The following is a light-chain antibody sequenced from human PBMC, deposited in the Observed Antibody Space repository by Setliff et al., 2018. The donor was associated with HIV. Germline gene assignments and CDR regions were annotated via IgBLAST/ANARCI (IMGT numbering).Light chain of an antibody. CDR1: QSVTSN. V-gene: IGKV3-15*01. CDR2: GAS. J-gene: IGKJ1*01. CDR3: QQYNNWPET. Sequence: EIVMTQSPATLSVSPGERATLSCRASQSVTSNLAWYQQKRGQAPRLLIYGASTRATGIPARFSGSGSGTEFTLTISSLQSEDFAVYYCQQYNNWPETFGQGTKVDIK.